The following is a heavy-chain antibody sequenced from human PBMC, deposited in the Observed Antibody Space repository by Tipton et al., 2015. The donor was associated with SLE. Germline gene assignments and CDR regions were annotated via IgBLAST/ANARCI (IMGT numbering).Heavy chain of an antibody. Sequence: LRLSCTVSGGAISSGGYYWGWIRQPPGEGLEWIGSIYYSGKTIYNPPLKSRLTISVDLSNNQFSLNLSSVTASDTAVYYCAKTLAGATPGRYQSYWYFDLWGRGLRVIVSS. CDR1: GGAISSGGYY. J-gene: IGHJ2*01. V-gene: IGHV4-39*01. CDR3: AKTLAGATPGRYQSYWYFDL. D-gene: IGHD1-1*01. CDR2: IYYSGKT.